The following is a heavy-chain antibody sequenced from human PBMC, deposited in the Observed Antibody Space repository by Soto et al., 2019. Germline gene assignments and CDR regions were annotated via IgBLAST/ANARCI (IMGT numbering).Heavy chain of an antibody. Sequence: QVQLVESGGGVVQPGRSLRLSCAASGFTFSSYGRHWVRQAPGKGLEWVAVISYDGSNKYYADSVKGRFTISRDNSKNTLYLQMNSLRAEDTAVYYCAKDYPHDIVVVPAATYYYYGMDVWGQGTTVTVSS. J-gene: IGHJ6*02. CDR3: AKDYPHDIVVVPAATYYYYGMDV. CDR2: ISYDGSNK. V-gene: IGHV3-30*18. CDR1: GFTFSSYG. D-gene: IGHD2-2*01.